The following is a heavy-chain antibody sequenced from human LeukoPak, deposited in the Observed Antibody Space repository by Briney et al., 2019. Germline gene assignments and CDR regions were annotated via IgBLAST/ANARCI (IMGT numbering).Heavy chain of an antibody. CDR1: GFTVSDIY. D-gene: IGHD5-18*01. CDR2: ISDDGSNT. Sequence: GGSLRLSCAVSGFTVSDIYMSWVRQAPGKGLEWVAVISDDGSNTYYADSVKGRFTISRDNSKNTLYLQSNSLRTEDTAVYYCAKDADTATIIYWYFDLWGRGTLVTVSS. J-gene: IGHJ2*01. V-gene: IGHV3-30*18. CDR3: AKDADTATIIYWYFDL.